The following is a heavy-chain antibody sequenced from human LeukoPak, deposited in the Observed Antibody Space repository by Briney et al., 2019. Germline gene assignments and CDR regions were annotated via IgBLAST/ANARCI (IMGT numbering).Heavy chain of an antibody. J-gene: IGHJ6*02. CDR3: ARDRLLWFGEPPIEYYYYGMDV. D-gene: IGHD3-10*01. CDR1: GFTFSIYG. CDR2: ISYDGSNK. Sequence: GRSLRLSCEASGFTFSIYGMHWVRQAPGKGLEWVAVISYDGSNKYYADSVKGRFTISRDNSKNTLYLQMNSLRAEDTAVYYCARDRLLWFGEPPIEYYYYGMDVWGQGTTVTVSS. V-gene: IGHV3-30*03.